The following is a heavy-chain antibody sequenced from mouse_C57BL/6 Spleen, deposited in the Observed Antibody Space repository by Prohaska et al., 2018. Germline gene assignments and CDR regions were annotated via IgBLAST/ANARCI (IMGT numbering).Heavy chain of an antibody. CDR3: TEGLLAFAY. D-gene: IGHD1-1*01. J-gene: IGHJ3*01. V-gene: IGHV6-6*01. Sequence: EWDAEIRNKANNHATYYAESGKGRVTIARDDSKSSVYLQMNSLRAEDTGIYYCTEGLLAFAYWGQGTLVTVSA. CDR2: IRNKANNHAT.